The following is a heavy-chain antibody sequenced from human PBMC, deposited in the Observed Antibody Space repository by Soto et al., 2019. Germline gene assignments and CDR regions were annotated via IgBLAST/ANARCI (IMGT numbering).Heavy chain of an antibody. J-gene: IGHJ4*02. CDR1: GGSIRLINHY. Sequence: SDTLSDTCTVSGGSIRLINHYWDWIRQSPGKGLEWIGYIYHTGKTYYNPSLESRVTMSVDTSKNQFSLKLASVTAADTAVYYGPRDGSSTANRIDQRGKGTPV. D-gene: IGHD2-2*01. V-gene: IGHV4-39*07. CDR3: PRDGSSTANRIDQ. CDR2: IYHTGKT.